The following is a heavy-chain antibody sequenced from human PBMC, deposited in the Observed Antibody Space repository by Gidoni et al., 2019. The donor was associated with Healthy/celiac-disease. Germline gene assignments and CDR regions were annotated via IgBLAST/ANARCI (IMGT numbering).Heavy chain of an antibody. D-gene: IGHD6-13*01. V-gene: IGHV3-23*01. CDR1: GFPFISYS. CDR2: ISGSGGST. CDR3: AKAEGYPLPYYYYGMDV. J-gene: IGHJ6*02. Sequence: EVQLLESGGALVQPGGSLRLPCAASGFPFISYSMSWVRQAPGKGLEWVSAISGSGGSTYYADSVKGRFTISRDNSKNTLYLQMNSLRAEDTAVYYCAKAEGYPLPYYYYGMDVWGQGTTVTVAS.